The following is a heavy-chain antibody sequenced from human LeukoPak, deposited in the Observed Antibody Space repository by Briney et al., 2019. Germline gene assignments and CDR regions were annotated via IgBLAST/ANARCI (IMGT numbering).Heavy chain of an antibody. D-gene: IGHD1-26*01. V-gene: IGHV3-53*01. J-gene: IGHJ4*02. CDR1: GFTVSSYY. Sequence: PGGSLRLSCAASGFTVSSYYMSWVRQAPGKGLEWVSVIYSGGSTYYADSVKGRFTISRDNSKNTLYLQMNSLRAEDTAVYYCAKDQVVGATETTPFDYWGQGTLVTVSS. CDR3: AKDQVVGATETTPFDY. CDR2: IYSGGST.